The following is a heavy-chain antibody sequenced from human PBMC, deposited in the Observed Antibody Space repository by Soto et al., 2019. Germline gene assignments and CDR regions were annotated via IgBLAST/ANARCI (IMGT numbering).Heavy chain of an antibody. V-gene: IGHV6-1*01. CDR3: ARGVAGSGFDL. J-gene: IGHJ4*02. CDR1: GDSVSSNTAA. CDR2: TYYRSNWRH. D-gene: IGHD6-19*01. Sequence: SETLSLTCAISGDSVSSNTAAWNWIRSSPSRGLEWLGRTYYRSNWRHDYAVSVRSRITVNPDTSKNHFSLQLNSVTPDDTAVYYCARGVAGSGFDLWGQGTLVTSPQ.